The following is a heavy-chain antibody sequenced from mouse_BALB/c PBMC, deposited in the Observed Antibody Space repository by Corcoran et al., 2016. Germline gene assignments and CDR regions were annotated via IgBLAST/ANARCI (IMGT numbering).Heavy chain of an antibody. CDR2: ISYDGSN. V-gene: IGHV3-6*02. J-gene: IGHJ4*01. CDR3: ARGGYYAMAMDY. CDR1: GYSITSGYY. D-gene: IGHD2-1*01. Sequence: DVQLQESGPGLVKPSQSLSLTCSVTGYSITSGYYWNWIRQFPGNKLEWMGYISYDGSNNYNPSLKNRISITRDTSKNQFFLKLNSVTTEDTATYYCARGGYYAMAMDYWGQGTSVTVSS.